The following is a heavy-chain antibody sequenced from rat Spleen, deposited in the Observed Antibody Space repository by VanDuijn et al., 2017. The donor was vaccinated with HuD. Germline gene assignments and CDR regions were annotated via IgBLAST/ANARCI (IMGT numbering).Heavy chain of an antibody. V-gene: IGHV5-31*01. CDR2: IPNTGGNI. Sequence: EVQLVESGGGLVQPGRSLKLSCVASGFTFNNYWMSWIRQAPGKGLEWIASIPNTGGNIYYPDSVKGRFTISRDNAQNSIYLQMNSLTSEDTATYYCVSHGARISRFTYWGQGTLVTVSS. D-gene: IGHD2-7*01. CDR3: VSHGARISRFTY. J-gene: IGHJ3*01. CDR1: GFTFNNYW.